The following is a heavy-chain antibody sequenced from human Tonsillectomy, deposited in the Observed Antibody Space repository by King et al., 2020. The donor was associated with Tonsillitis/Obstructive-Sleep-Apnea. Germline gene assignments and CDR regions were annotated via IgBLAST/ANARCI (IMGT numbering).Heavy chain of an antibody. CDR1: GITVSSNY. CDR2: IYSGGST. CDR3: ASGTGYSSGWYSEFY. V-gene: IGHV3-66*01. J-gene: IGHJ4*02. Sequence: VQLVESGGGLVQPGGSLRLSCAASGITVSSNYMSWVRQAPGKGLEWVSVIYSGGSTYYADSVKGRFTISRDNSKNTLYLQMNSLRAEDTAVYYCASGTGYSSGWYSEFYWGQGTLVTVSS. D-gene: IGHD6-19*01.